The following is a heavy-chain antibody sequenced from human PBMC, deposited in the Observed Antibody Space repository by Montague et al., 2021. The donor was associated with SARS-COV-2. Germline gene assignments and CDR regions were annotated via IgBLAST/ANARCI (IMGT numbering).Heavy chain of an antibody. V-gene: IGHV4-39*01. CDR3: ARLRYYGGNSGFQGLVDY. CDR1: GGSISSSSYH. J-gene: IGHJ4*02. D-gene: IGHD4-23*01. CDR2: IYYSGST. Sequence: SETLSLTRIVSGGSISSSSYHWGWIRQPPGKGLEWIGTIYYSGSTYYNPSLKSRVTISVDASKNQFSLKLSSVTAADTAVYYCARLRYYGGNSGFQGLVDYWGQEALVTVSS.